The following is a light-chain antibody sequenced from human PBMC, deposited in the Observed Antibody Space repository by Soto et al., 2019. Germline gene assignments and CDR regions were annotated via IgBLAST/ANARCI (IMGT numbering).Light chain of an antibody. CDR1: QSISSY. CDR3: QQSYGSPLT. CDR2: AAS. V-gene: IGKV1-39*01. Sequence: DIQMTQSPSSLSASVGDRVTITCRASQSISSYLNWYQQRPGKAPNNLIYAASRLQSGVPSRFSGSGSGTDLAPTISNLQPEDVATYYCQQSYGSPLTFGGGPKVEIK. J-gene: IGKJ4*01.